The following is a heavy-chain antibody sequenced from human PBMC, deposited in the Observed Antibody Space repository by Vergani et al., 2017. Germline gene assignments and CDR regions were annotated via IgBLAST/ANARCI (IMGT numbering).Heavy chain of an antibody. D-gene: IGHD2-21*02. Sequence: QVQLQESGPGLVKPSETLSRTCTVSGGSISSYYWSWILQPPGKGLEWIGYIYYRGSTNYNPSLQSRVTISVDTAKNQFSLKLSSVTAADTAVYYCARNPYCGGDCYSDAFDIWGQGTTVTVSS. CDR3: ARNPYCGGDCYSDAFDI. J-gene: IGHJ3*02. CDR2: IYYRGST. V-gene: IGHV4-59*01. CDR1: GGSISSYY.